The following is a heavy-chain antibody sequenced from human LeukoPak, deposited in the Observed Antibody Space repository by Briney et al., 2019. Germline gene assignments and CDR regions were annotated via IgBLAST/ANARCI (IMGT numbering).Heavy chain of an antibody. CDR2: ISWNSGSI. V-gene: IGHV3-9*01. CDR3: AKGGGYYDSSGEGIHDAFDI. Sequence: GRSLRLSCAASGFTFDDYAMHWVRQAPGKGLEWGSGISWNSGSIGYADSVKGRFTISRDNAKNYLYLQMNSLRAEDTALYYCAKGGGYYDSSGEGIHDAFDIWGQGTMVTVSS. CDR1: GFTFDDYA. D-gene: IGHD3-22*01. J-gene: IGHJ3*02.